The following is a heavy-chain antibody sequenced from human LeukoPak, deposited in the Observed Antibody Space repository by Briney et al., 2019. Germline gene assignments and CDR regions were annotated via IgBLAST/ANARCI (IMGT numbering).Heavy chain of an antibody. CDR1: GFTFSSYE. D-gene: IGHD3-22*01. V-gene: IGHV3-48*03. CDR2: ISSSGSTI. Sequence: RAGGSLRLSCAASGFTFSSYEMNWVRQAPGKGLEWVSYISSSGSTIYYADSVKGRSTISRDNAKNSLYLEIHSLRVEDTGVYYCVRDSHYYDTTDPKYRLDYWGQGTLVSVSS. CDR3: VRDSHYYDTTDPKYRLDY. J-gene: IGHJ4*02.